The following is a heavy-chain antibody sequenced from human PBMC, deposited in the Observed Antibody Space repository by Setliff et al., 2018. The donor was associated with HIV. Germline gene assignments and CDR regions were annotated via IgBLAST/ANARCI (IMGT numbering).Heavy chain of an antibody. V-gene: IGHV4-39*01. CDR1: GDSVSTRNSF. D-gene: IGHD1-26*01. Sequence: SETLSLTCTVSGDSVSTRNSFWGWIRQTPGKELEWTGNIYHSGSTNYNPSLKSRAAISVDRSKRHFFLKLRSVTAADTAVYYCARQWAERVMDVWGNGTTVTVS. CDR2: IYHSGST. CDR3: ARQWAERVMDV. J-gene: IGHJ6*03.